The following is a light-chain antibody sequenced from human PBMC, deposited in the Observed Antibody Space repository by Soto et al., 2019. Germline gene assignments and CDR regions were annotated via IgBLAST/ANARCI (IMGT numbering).Light chain of an antibody. CDR1: SSDIGGYNF. CDR3: SSYTSSSTPRV. CDR2: DVG. V-gene: IGLV2-14*01. J-gene: IGLJ1*01. Sequence: ALTQPASVSGSPGQSITIACTGTSSDIGGYNFVSWYQQHPGKAPKLLIYDVGNRPSGVSNRFSGSKSGNTASLTISGLQAEDEADYYCSSYTSSSTPRVFGTGTKLTVL.